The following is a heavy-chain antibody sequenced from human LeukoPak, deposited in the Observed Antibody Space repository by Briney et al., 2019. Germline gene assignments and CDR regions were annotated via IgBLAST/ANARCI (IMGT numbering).Heavy chain of an antibody. CDR3: ITGIAAADP. V-gene: IGHV3-73*01. Sequence: PGGSLKLSCAASGFTFSDSAVHWVRQASGKGLEWVGHIRSKANSYATEYAASVKGRFTISRDDSKNTAYLQMNSLKTGDTAVYYCITGIAAADPWGQGTLVTVSS. CDR2: IRSKANSYAT. D-gene: IGHD6-13*01. J-gene: IGHJ5*02. CDR1: GFTFSDSA.